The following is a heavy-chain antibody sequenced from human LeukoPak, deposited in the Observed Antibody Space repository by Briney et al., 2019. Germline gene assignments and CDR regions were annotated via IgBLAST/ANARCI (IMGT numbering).Heavy chain of an antibody. CDR2: ISSSSSTI. Sequence: GGSLRLSCAASGFTFSSYSMNWVRQAPGKGLEWVSYISSSSSTIYYADSVKGRFTISRDNAKNSLYLQMNSLRAEDTAVYYCARSSGSSWAEFYYYYGMDVWGQGTTVTVSS. CDR1: GFTFSSYS. J-gene: IGHJ6*02. D-gene: IGHD6-13*01. CDR3: ARSSGSSWAEFYYYYGMDV. V-gene: IGHV3-48*01.